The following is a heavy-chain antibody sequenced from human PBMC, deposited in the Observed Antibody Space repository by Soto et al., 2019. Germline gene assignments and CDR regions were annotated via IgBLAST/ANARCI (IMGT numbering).Heavy chain of an antibody. CDR1: GGSISSYY. CDR2: IYYSGST. CDR3: ARHNYGSGSTYFDY. D-gene: IGHD3-10*01. J-gene: IGHJ4*02. Sequence: PSETLCLTYTVSGGSISSYYWSWIRQPPGKGLEWIGYIYYSGSTNYNPSLKSRVTISVDTSKNQFSLKLNSMTAADTAVYYCARHNYGSGSTYFDYWGQGTLVTVSS. V-gene: IGHV4-59*08.